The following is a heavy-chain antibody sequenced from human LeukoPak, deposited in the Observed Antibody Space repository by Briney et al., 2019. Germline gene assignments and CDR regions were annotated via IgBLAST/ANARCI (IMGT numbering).Heavy chain of an antibody. Sequence: ASVKVSCKASGYTFTSYYMHWVRQAPGQGLEWMGIINPSGGSTSYAQKFQGRVTMTRDMSTSTVYMELSSLRSEDTAVYYCARGTAMVKGGYYYYYMDVWGKGTTVTVSS. CDR1: GYTFTSYY. J-gene: IGHJ6*03. CDR2: INPSGGST. D-gene: IGHD5-18*01. V-gene: IGHV1-46*01. CDR3: ARGTAMVKGGYYYYYMDV.